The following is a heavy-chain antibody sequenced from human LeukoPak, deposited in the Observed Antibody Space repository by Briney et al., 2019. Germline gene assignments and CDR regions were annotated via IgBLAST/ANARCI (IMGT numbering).Heavy chain of an antibody. D-gene: IGHD3-16*01. CDR1: GGTFSSYA. J-gene: IGHJ6*03. CDR2: IIPIFGTA. V-gene: IGHV1-69*01. Sequence: SVKVSCKASGGTFSSYAISCVRQAPGQGLEWMGGIIPIFGTANYAQKFQGRVTITADESTSTAYMELSSLRAEDTAVYYCARGTLAYDYYYYYMDVWGKGTTVTVSS. CDR3: ARGTLAYDYYYYYMDV.